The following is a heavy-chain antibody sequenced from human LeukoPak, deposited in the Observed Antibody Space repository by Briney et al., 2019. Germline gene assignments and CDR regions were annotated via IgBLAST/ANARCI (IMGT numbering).Heavy chain of an antibody. D-gene: IGHD3-3*01. CDR1: ELTFNSYS. V-gene: IGHV3-23*01. J-gene: IGHJ4*02. CDR3: ANAQVFGTPHFEY. Sequence: SGGALRLSCAASELTFNSYSMHWVRQAPGKGLDWVSSITAGGATTYYADSVKGRFSISRDNSKNTLYLPMNSLRVEDTAVYYCANAQVFGTPHFEYWGQGTLVTVSS. CDR2: ITAGGATT.